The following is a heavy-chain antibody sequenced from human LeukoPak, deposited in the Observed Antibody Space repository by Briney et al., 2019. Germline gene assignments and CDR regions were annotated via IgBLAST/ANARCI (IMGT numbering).Heavy chain of an antibody. CDR1: GFTFSTSW. Sequence: GESVRLSCAASGFTFSTSWMNWVRQAPGKGLEWVTNIGRDGSRKYYVDSVKGRFTVSRDNAKDSMYLQMNSLRAEDTAVYYCVTPTYWGRGVLVTVSS. J-gene: IGHJ4*02. CDR2: IGRDGSRK. CDR3: VTPTY. V-gene: IGHV3-7*05.